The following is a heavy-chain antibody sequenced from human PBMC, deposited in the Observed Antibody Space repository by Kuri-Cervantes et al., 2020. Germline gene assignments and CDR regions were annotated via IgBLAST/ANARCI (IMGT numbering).Heavy chain of an antibody. CDR2: ISAYNGNT. CDR1: GYTFTSYG. D-gene: IGHD3-22*01. Sequence: ASVKVSCKASGYTFTSYGISWVRQAPGQGLEWMGWISAYNGNTNYAQKLQGRVTMTTDTSTSTAYMELRSLRSDDTAVYYCARGRRAHYYYDSSGYYPGEDYWGQGTLVTDSS. CDR3: ARGRRAHYYYDSSGYYPGEDY. V-gene: IGHV1-18*01. J-gene: IGHJ4*02.